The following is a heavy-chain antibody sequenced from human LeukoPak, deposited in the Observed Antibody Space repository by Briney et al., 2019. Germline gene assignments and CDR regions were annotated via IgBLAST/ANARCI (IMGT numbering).Heavy chain of an antibody. Sequence: PSETLSLTCAVYGGSFSGYYWSWVRQAPGKGLEWVSAISGSGDGTYSAASVKGRFTISRDNSKNTLYLQMNSLRAEDTAVYYCAKPFYSGYDSHFDYWGQGTLVTVSS. D-gene: IGHD5-12*01. J-gene: IGHJ4*02. CDR2: ISGSGDGT. CDR1: GGSFSGYY. CDR3: AKPFYSGYDSHFDY. V-gene: IGHV3-23*01.